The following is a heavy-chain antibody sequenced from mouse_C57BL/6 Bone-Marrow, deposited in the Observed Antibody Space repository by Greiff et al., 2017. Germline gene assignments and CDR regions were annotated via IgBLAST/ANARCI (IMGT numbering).Heavy chain of an antibody. J-gene: IGHJ3*01. V-gene: IGHV5-6-3*01. CDR3: ARGGSRHYDWFAY. Sequence: EVMLVESGGGLVQPGGSLKLSCAASGFTFSSYGMSWVRQTPDKRLELVATINSNGGSTYYPDSVKGRFTISRDNAKNTLYLQMSSLKAEDTAMYYCARGGSRHYDWFAYWGQGTLVTVSA. D-gene: IGHD2-4*01. CDR1: GFTFSSYG. CDR2: INSNGGST.